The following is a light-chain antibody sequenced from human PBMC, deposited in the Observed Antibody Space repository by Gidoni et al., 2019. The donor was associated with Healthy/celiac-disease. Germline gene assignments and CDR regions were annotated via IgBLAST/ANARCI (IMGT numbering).Light chain of an antibody. V-gene: IGLV1-40*01. J-gene: IGLJ2*01. CDR2: GNS. CDR3: QSYDSSNVV. CDR1: SSNIGAGYD. Sequence: QSVLTQPPSVSGAPGQRVTISCTGSSSNIGAGYDVHWYQQPPGTAPKLLIYGNSNRPSGVPDRFSGSKSGTSASLAITGLQAEDEADYYCQSYDSSNVVFGGGTKLTVL.